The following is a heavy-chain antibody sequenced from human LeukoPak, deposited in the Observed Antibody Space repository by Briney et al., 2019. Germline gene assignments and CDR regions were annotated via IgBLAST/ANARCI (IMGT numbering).Heavy chain of an antibody. CDR1: GFTFSSYW. Sequence: PGGSLKLSSAASGFTFSSYWMHWVRQAPGKGLVWVSHINNDGSDTTYADSVRGRFTISRDNAKNTLYLQMNRLRTEDTAVYYCACYGIAPPYWGQGTLVTVSS. D-gene: IGHD2-15*01. J-gene: IGHJ4*02. CDR2: INNDGSDT. CDR3: ACYGIAPPY. V-gene: IGHV3-74*01.